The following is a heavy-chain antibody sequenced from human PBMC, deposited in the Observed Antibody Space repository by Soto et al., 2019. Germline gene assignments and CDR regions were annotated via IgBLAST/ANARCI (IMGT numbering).Heavy chain of an antibody. J-gene: IGHJ6*02. V-gene: IGHV1-69*12. CDR3: ARPPRGYSHPLGMDV. Sequence: QVQLVQSGAEVKKPGSSVKVSCKASGGTFSSYAISWVRQAPGQGLEWMGGIIPIFGTANYAQKFQGRVTVPGEESTSTAYMELSSLRSADTAVYYCARPPRGYSHPLGMDVWGQGTTVTVSS. CDR2: IIPIFGTA. D-gene: IGHD5-12*01. CDR1: GGTFSSYA.